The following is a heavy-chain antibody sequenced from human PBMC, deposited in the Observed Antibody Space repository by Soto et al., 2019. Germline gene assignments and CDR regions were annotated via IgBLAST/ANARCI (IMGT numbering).Heavy chain of an antibody. D-gene: IGHD3-9*01. CDR2: INHSGST. J-gene: IGHJ6*02. Sequence: SGTLSLTCAVYGGSFSGYYWSWIRQPPGKGLEWIGEINHSGSTNYNPSLKSRVTISVDTSKNQFSLKLSSVTAADTAVYYCARGQYDILTGYYMVYYYYGMDVWGQGTTVTVSS. CDR3: ARGQYDILTGYYMVYYYYGMDV. V-gene: IGHV4-34*01. CDR1: GGSFSGYY.